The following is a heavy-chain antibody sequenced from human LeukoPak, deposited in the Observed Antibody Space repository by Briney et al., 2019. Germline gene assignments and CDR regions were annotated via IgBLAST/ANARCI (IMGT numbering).Heavy chain of an antibody. D-gene: IGHD3-16*01. CDR1: GYTFTSYG. J-gene: IGHJ6*02. Sequence: ASVKVSCKAAGYTFTSYGISWVRQAPGQGLEWMGWISAYNGNTNYAKKPQGRVTMTTDTSTSTAYMELRSLRSDDAAVYYCARYLGGYTTYYYYGMDVWGQGTTVTVSS. V-gene: IGHV1-18*01. CDR3: ARYLGGYTTYYYYGMDV. CDR2: ISAYNGNT.